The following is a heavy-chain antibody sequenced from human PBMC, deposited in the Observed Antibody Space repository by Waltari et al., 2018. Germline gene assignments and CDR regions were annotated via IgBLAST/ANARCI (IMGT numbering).Heavy chain of an antibody. D-gene: IGHD6-19*01. CDR3: ARDLGWMDV. J-gene: IGHJ6*02. Sequence: EVQLVESGGGLIQPGGSPRLSCAASGVSVDNIHMSWVRQAPGKGLEWVSVLYSGGYLEYADSVKGRCTISRDTSTNTLYLRMNSLRADDTAVYFCARDLGWMDVWGQGTTVTVSS. CDR1: GVSVDNIH. CDR2: LYSGGYL. V-gene: IGHV3-53*01.